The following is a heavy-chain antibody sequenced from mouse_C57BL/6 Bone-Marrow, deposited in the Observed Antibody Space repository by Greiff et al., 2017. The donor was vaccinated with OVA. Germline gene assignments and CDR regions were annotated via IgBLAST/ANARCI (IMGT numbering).Heavy chain of an antibody. Sequence: EVKLQESGEGLVKPGGSLKLSCAASGFTFSSYAMSWVRQTPEKRLEWVAYISSGGDYIYYADTVKGRFTISRDNARHTLYLQMSSLKSEDTDMYYCTRNWAFDDWGQGTTLTVSA. J-gene: IGHJ2*01. D-gene: IGHD4-1*01. CDR2: ISSGGDYI. CDR1: GFTFSSYA. CDR3: TRNWAFDD. V-gene: IGHV5-9-1*02.